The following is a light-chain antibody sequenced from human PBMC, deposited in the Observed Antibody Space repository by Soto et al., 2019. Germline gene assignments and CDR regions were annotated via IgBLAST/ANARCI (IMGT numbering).Light chain of an antibody. CDR2: DAS. J-gene: IGKJ1*01. CDR1: QSISSW. V-gene: IGKV1-5*01. Sequence: IKMTQSPSTLSASVGDRVTITFRASQSISSWLAWYQQKPGKAPKLLIYDASSLESGVPSRFSGSGSGTEFTLTISSLQPDDFATYYCQQYNSYSWTFGQGTKVDI. CDR3: QQYNSYSWT.